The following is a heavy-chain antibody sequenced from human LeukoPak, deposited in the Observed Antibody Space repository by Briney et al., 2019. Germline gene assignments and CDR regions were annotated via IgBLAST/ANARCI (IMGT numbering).Heavy chain of an antibody. J-gene: IGHJ6*03. CDR1: GFTFSSYA. CDR2: ISYDGSNK. CDR3: AKYSAGVHYYYMDV. Sequence: GRSLRLSCAASGFTFSSYAMHWVRQAPGKGLEWVAVISYDGSNKYYADSVKGRFTISRDNSKNTLYLQMNSLRAEDTAVYYCAKYSAGVHYYYMDVWGKGTTVTVSS. V-gene: IGHV3-30*04. D-gene: IGHD6-13*01.